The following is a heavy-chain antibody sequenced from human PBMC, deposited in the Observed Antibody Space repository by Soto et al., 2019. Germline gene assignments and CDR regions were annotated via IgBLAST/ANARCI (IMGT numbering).Heavy chain of an antibody. V-gene: IGHV3-30*03. CDR2: ISYDGSDK. CDR1: GFTFSSYG. D-gene: IGHD1-26*01. Sequence: QVQLVESGGGVVQPGRSLRLYCAASGFTFSSYGMHWVRQAPGKGLEWVALISYDGSDKYYADSVKGRFTISRDNSKNTLYLQMNSLRVEDTAVYYCGACQYFSDYWGQGTLVTVSS. CDR3: GACQYFSDY. J-gene: IGHJ4*02.